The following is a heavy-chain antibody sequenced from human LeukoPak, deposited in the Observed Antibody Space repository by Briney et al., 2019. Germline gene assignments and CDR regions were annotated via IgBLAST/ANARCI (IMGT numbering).Heavy chain of an antibody. V-gene: IGHV4-59*01. CDR3: AGAQINWFDP. Sequence: SETLSLTCAVYGGSFSGYYWSWIRQPPGKGLEWIGYIYYSGSTNYNPSLKSRVTISVDTSKNQFSLKLSSVTAADTAVYYCAGAQINWFDPWGQGTLVTVSS. CDR1: GGSFSGYY. CDR2: IYYSGST. J-gene: IGHJ5*02. D-gene: IGHD3-10*01.